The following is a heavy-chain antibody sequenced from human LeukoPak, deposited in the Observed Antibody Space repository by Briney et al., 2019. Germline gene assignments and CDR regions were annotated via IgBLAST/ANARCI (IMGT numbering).Heavy chain of an antibody. J-gene: IGHJ4*02. V-gene: IGHV3-21*01. D-gene: IGHD3-22*01. Sequence: PGGSLRLSCAASGFSLSSYSMNWVRQAPGKGLEWVSSISSSSGYIYYADSVKGRFTISRDNAKNTLYLQMNSLRAEDTAVYYCVRDWGYDSSGYWQKYFDAWGQGTLVTVSS. CDR2: ISSSSGYI. CDR1: GFSLSSYS. CDR3: VRDWGYDSSGYWQKYFDA.